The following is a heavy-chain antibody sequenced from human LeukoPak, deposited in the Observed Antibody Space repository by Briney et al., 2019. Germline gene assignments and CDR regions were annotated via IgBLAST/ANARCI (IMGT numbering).Heavy chain of an antibody. V-gene: IGHV3-21*01. D-gene: IGHD3-3*01. Sequence: PGGSLRLSCAASGFTFSSYSMNWVRQAPGKGLEWVSSISSSSSYIYYADSVKGRFTISRDNAKNSLYLQMNSLRAEDTAVYYCARDLMIFGVVITDWFDPWGQGTLVTVSS. CDR2: ISSSSSYI. J-gene: IGHJ5*02. CDR3: ARDLMIFGVVITDWFDP. CDR1: GFTFSSYS.